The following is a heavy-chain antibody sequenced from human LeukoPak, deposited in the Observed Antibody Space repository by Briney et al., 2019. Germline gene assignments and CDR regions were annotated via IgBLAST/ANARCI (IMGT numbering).Heavy chain of an antibody. CDR1: GGSISSGGYY. Sequence: SQTLSLTCTVSGGSISSGGYYWSWVRQHPGKGLEWMGYIYYSGSTYYNPSLKSRVTISVDTSKNQFSLKLSSVTAADTAVYYCARDPGGNYYFDYWGQGTLVTVSS. CDR3: ARDPGGNYYFDY. D-gene: IGHD4-23*01. J-gene: IGHJ4*02. CDR2: IYYSGST. V-gene: IGHV4-31*03.